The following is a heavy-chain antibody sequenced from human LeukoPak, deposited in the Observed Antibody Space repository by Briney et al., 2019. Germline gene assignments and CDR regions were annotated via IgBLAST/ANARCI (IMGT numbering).Heavy chain of an antibody. J-gene: IGHJ6*03. V-gene: IGHV3-53*01. CDR3: VKNFWSDKYYYYYMDV. Sequence: GGSLRLSCAASGFTVSSNYMSWVRQAPGKGLEWVSVIYSGGSTYYADSVKGRFTISRDNSKNTLYLQMNSLRAEDTAVYYCVKNFWSDKYYYYYMDVWGKGTTVTVSS. CDR1: GFTVSSNY. D-gene: IGHD3-3*01. CDR2: IYSGGST.